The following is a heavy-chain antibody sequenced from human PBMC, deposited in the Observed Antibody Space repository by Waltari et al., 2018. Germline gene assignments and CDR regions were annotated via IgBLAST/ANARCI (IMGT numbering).Heavy chain of an antibody. D-gene: IGHD3-3*01. J-gene: IGHJ4*02. CDR3: ARGRQRGYYYYFDY. CDR1: GGSFSGYY. Sequence: QVQLQQWGAGLLKPSETLSLTCAVYGGSFSGYYWSWIRQPPGKGLEWIGEINHSGSTNYNPSLKSRVTISVDTSKNQFSLKLSSVTAADTAVYYCARGRQRGYYYYFDYWGQGTLVTVSS. V-gene: IGHV4-34*01. CDR2: INHSGST.